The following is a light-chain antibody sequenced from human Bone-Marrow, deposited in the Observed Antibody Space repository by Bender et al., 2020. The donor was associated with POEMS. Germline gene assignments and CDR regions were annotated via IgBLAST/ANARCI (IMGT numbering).Light chain of an antibody. V-gene: IGLV2-14*03. J-gene: IGLJ1*01. CDR3: LSYTSDSTLYV. CDR2: DVS. Sequence: QSALTQPRSVSGSPGQSLTISCTGTSSDVGGYHYVSWYRQHPGEAPKLLIYDVSHRPSGISSRFSGSSSGITASLTISGLQAEDEADYYCLSYTSDSTLYVFGTGTRVTVL. CDR1: SSDVGGYHY.